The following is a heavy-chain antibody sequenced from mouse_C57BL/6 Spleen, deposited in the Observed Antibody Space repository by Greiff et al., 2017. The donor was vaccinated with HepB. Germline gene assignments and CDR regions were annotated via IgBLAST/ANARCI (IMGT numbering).Heavy chain of an antibody. D-gene: IGHD1-1*01. J-gene: IGHJ4*01. Sequence: DVQLQESGPELVKPGASVKMSCKASGYTFTDYNMHWVKQSHGKSLEWIGYIHPNNGGTSYNQKFKGKAKLTVNKSSSTAYMELRSLTSEDSAVYYCARNPYYYGSSYEDYWGQGTSVTVSS. CDR2: IHPNNGGT. CDR3: ARNPYYYGSSYEDY. V-gene: IGHV1-22*01. CDR1: GYTFTDYN.